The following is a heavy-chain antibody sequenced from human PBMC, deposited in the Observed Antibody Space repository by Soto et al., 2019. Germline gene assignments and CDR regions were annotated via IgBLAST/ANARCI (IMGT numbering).Heavy chain of an antibody. CDR1: GFTFSSYA. V-gene: IGHV3-23*01. CDR2: ISGSGGST. J-gene: IGHJ6*02. CDR3: PKDIRQPRYWYSMDV. Sequence: GGSLRLSCAASGFTFSSYAMSWVRQAPGKGLEWVSAISGSGGSTYYADSVKGRFTISRDNSKNTLYLQMNCLRAEDTAVYNCPKDIRQPRYWYSMDVWGQETTVTVSS. D-gene: IGHD2-21*01.